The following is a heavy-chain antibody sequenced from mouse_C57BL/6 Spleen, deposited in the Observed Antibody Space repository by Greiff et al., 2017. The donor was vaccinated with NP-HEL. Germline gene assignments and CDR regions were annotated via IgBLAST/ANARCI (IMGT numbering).Heavy chain of an antibody. J-gene: IGHJ4*01. V-gene: IGHV2-2*01. CDR2: IWSGGST. CDR3: ARMEIYYAMDY. Sequence: VQLQESGPGLVQPSQSLSITCTVSGFSLTSYGVHWVRQSPGKGLEWLGVIWSGGSTDYNAAFISRLSISKDNSKSQVFFKMNSLQADDTAIYYCARMEIYYAMDYWGQGTSVTVSS. CDR1: GFSLTSYG.